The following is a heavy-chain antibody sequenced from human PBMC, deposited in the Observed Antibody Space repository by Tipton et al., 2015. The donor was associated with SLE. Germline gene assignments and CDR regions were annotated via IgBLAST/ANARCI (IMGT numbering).Heavy chain of an antibody. CDR2: IYYIGST. J-gene: IGHJ2*01. V-gene: IGHV4-59*01. CDR3: ARAPNWNFWYFDL. D-gene: IGHD1-7*01. CDR1: GGSISSYY. Sequence: LSCTVSGGSISSYYWSWIRQSPGKGLEWIGYIYYIGSTNYNPSLKSRVTISVDTSKNQFSLKLSSVTAADTAVYYCARAPNWNFWYFDLWGRGTLVTVSS.